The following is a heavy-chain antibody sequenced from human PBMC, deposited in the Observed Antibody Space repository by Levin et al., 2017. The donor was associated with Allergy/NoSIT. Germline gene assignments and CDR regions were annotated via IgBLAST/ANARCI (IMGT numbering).Heavy chain of an antibody. D-gene: IGHD1-14*01. J-gene: IGHJ4*02. CDR2: INKDGGET. Sequence: VASVKVSCAASGFTFSDYWMGWVRQSPGGGLEWVANINKDGGETYHVDSVKGRFTISRDNAKNSLYLQMNSLSAEDTAVYYCARHGSRSFDFWGQGSLVTVSS. CDR3: ARHGSRSFDF. CDR1: GFTFSDYW. V-gene: IGHV3-7*01.